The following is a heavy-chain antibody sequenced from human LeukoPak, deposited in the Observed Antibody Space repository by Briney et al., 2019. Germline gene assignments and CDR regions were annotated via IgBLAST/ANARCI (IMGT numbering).Heavy chain of an antibody. V-gene: IGHV4-34*01. CDR1: GGSFSGYY. CDR3: ARGIVVAACYFDY. D-gene: IGHD3-22*01. CDR2: INHSGST. J-gene: IGHJ4*02. Sequence: SETLSLTCAVYGGSFSGYYWSWIRQPPGKGLEWIGEINHSGSTNYNPSLKSRVTIPVDTSKNQFSLKLSSVTAADTAVYYCARGIVVAACYFDYWGQGTLVTVSS.